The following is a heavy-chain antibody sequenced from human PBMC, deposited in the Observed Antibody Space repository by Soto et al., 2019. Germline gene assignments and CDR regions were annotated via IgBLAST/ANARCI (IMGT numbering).Heavy chain of an antibody. V-gene: IGHV1-46*01. J-gene: IGHJ6*02. CDR1: GYTFTSYY. CDR3: AREGTIFGVVIRYCMDV. CDR2: INPSGGST. D-gene: IGHD3-3*01. Sequence: ASVKVSCKASGYTFTSYYMHWVRQAPGQGLEWMGIINPSGGSTSYAQKFQGRVTMTRETSTSTVYMELSSLRSEDTAVYYCAREGTIFGVVIRYCMDVWGQGTTVTVS.